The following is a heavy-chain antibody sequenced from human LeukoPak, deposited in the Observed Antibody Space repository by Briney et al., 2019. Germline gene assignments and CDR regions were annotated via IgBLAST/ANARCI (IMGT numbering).Heavy chain of an antibody. Sequence: SETLSLTCTVSGGSISSYYWSWLRQPPGKGLEWIGYIYYSGNTNYNPSLKSRVTISLDTSKNQFSLKLSSVTAADTAVYYCAREGGGFDYWGQGTLVTVSS. V-gene: IGHV4-59*01. CDR2: IYYSGNT. CDR1: GGSISSYY. J-gene: IGHJ4*02. CDR3: AREGGGFDY. D-gene: IGHD3-16*01.